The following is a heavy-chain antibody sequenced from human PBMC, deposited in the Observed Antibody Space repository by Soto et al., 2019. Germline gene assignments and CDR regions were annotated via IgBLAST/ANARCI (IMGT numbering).Heavy chain of an antibody. Sequence: GASVKGSCKASGYTFTSYAMHWVRQAPGQRLEWMGWINAGNGNTKYSQKFQGRVTITRDTSASTAYMELSSLRSEDTAVYYCARSRLTRQLVDYWGQGTLVTVSS. D-gene: IGHD6-6*01. V-gene: IGHV1-3*01. CDR1: GYTFTSYA. J-gene: IGHJ4*02. CDR3: ARSRLTRQLVDY. CDR2: INAGNGNT.